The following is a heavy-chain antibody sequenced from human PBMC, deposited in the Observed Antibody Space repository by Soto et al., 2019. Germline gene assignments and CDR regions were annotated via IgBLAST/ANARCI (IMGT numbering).Heavy chain of an antibody. J-gene: IGHJ4*02. D-gene: IGHD2-2*01. V-gene: IGHV3-48*01. Sequence: EVQLVESGGGLVQPGGSLRLSCAASGFTFSSYSMNWVRQAPGKGLEWVSYISSSSTIYYADSVKGRFTISRDNAKNSRYLQMNSLRAEDTAVYYCARSRTGYCSSTSCWVSFDYWGQGTLVTVSS. CDR2: ISSSSTI. CDR1: GFTFSSYS. CDR3: ARSRTGYCSSTSCWVSFDY.